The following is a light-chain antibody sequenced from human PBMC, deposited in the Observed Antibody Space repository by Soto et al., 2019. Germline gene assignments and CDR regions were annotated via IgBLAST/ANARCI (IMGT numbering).Light chain of an antibody. V-gene: IGLV2-14*03. J-gene: IGLJ3*02. Sequence: QSALTQPASVSASPGQSITICCTGTSSDVGGYNYVSWYQQHPGKAPKLMIYDVTNRPSGVSNRFSGSKSDNKASLTISGLQAEDEADYYCSSYRTSRSLDAVFGEGTKLTVL. CDR1: SSDVGGYNY. CDR2: DVT. CDR3: SSYRTSRSLDAV.